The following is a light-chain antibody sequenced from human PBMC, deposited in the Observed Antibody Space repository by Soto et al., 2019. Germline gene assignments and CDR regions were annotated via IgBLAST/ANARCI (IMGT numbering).Light chain of an antibody. J-gene: IGKJ1*01. Sequence: DIQITQSPSTLSASIGDRVTITCRASQSISGWLAWYQQKPGKAPKLLISDVSSLESGVPSRFSGSGSGTEFTLTISSLQPDDFAVYYCQQYHDYWTFGPGTKV. CDR3: QQYHDYWT. CDR1: QSISGW. V-gene: IGKV1-5*01. CDR2: DVS.